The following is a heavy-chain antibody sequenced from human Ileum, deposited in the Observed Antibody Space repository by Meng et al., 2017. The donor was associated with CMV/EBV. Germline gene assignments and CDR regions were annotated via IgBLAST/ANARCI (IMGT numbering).Heavy chain of an antibody. CDR2: MNRDGSDR. Sequence: GESLKISCSVSGFTLSNYWMDWVRQAPGTGLEWVANMNRDGSDRNYVDSVKGRFTISRDSAKNSLYLDLNSLRAEDTAVYYCARENPGLDSWGQGALVTVSS. V-gene: IGHV3-7*01. J-gene: IGHJ5*01. CDR1: GFTLSNYW. CDR3: ARENPGLDS.